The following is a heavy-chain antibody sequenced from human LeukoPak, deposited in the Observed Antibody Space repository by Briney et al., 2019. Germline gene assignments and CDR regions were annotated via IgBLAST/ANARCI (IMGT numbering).Heavy chain of an antibody. CDR1: GFTVRTSY. CDR3: ARDTLRDTLSASNTGP. J-gene: IGHJ5*02. D-gene: IGHD1-26*01. V-gene: IGHV3-53*01. Sequence: GGSLRLSCAASGFTVRTSYMTWGRQAPGKGLEGVSVIYSDVVIYYTESVRGRFTISNDNSKKTVFLQKNSVRAEDTAMYYSARDTLRDTLSASNTGPWGQGTLVTVSS. CDR2: IYSDVVI.